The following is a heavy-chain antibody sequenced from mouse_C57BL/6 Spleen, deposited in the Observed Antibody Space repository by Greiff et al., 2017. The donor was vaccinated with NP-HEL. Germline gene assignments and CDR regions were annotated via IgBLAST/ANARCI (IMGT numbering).Heavy chain of an antibody. D-gene: IGHD1-1*01. CDR1: GFTFSSYG. CDR2: ISSGGSYT. J-gene: IGHJ2*01. Sequence: EVMLVESGGDLVKPGGSLKLSCAASGFTFSSYGMSWVRQTPDKRLEWVATISSGGSYTYYPDSVKGRFTISRDNAKNTLYLQMSSLKSEDTAMYYCARQGYYGSSSSGFDYWGQGTTLTGSS. V-gene: IGHV5-6*01. CDR3: ARQGYYGSSSSGFDY.